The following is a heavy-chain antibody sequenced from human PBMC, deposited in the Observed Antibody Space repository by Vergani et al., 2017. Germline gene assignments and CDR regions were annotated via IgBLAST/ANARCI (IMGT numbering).Heavy chain of an antibody. CDR2: IRFDGSNT. V-gene: IGHV3-30*02. D-gene: IGHD2-2*01. CDR1: GFTFNNYG. J-gene: IGHJ6*02. Sequence: QVQLVESGGGVVQPGGSLRLSCAASGFTFNNYGMNWVRQAPGKGLEWVAFIRFDGSNTYYADSLKGLFTISRDNSQNSLYLQMNSLRAEDTAVYYCAKTLLTFSRASGDHYYYYGMDVWGQGTTVTVS. CDR3: AKTLLTFSRASGDHYYYYGMDV.